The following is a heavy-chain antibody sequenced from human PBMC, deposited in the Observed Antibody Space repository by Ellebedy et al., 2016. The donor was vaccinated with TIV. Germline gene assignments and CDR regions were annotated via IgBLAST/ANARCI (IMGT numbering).Heavy chain of an antibody. CDR2: IKQGGNEK. Sequence: GGSLRLSXAASGFTFSDYWMSWVRQAPGKGLEWVANIKQGGNEKNYVDSVKGRFTISRDNAKNSLYLQMNSLRAEDTAVYYCTRDRYYYDTSASTHYYYGMDVWGQGTTVTVSS. CDR1: GFTFSDYW. CDR3: TRDRYYYDTSASTHYYYGMDV. J-gene: IGHJ6*02. V-gene: IGHV3-7*01. D-gene: IGHD3-22*01.